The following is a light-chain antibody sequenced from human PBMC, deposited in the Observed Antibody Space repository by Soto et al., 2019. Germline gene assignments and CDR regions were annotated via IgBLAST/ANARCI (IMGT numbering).Light chain of an antibody. J-gene: IGKJ4*01. CDR2: AAS. V-gene: IGKV1-39*01. Sequence: DIQMTQSPSSLSAHVGDRVTITCRASQSISNYLNWYQQKPGKAPKLLIYAASSMQGGVPIRFSGTGSGTDFTLTILSLQPEDSATYYCQHGYSTPLTFGGGTKVDIK. CDR1: QSISNY. CDR3: QHGYSTPLT.